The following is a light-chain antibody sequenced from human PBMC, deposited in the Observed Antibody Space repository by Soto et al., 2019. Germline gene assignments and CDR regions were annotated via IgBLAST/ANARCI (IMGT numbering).Light chain of an antibody. CDR3: QQSNTFWT. Sequence: DIQMTQSPSTLSASVGDRVTITCRASQSISSWLAWYQQKSGKAPKLLIYDVSSLESGVPSRFSGSGSGTEFTLTISSLHPDDFATYYCQQSNTFWTFGQGTKVEIK. CDR2: DVS. CDR1: QSISSW. J-gene: IGKJ1*01. V-gene: IGKV1-5*01.